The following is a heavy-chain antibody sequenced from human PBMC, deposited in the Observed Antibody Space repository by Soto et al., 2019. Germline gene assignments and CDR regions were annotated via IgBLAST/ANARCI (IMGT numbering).Heavy chain of an antibody. CDR1: GGSFSGYY. D-gene: IGHD6-19*01. J-gene: IGHJ3*02. Sequence: SETLSLTCAVYGGSFSGYYWSWIRQPPGKGLEWIGEINHSGSTNYNPSLKSRVTISVDTSKNQFSLKLSSVTAADTAVYYCARGSYSSGWYGANAFDIWGQGTMVTVSS. CDR3: ARGSYSSGWYGANAFDI. CDR2: INHSGST. V-gene: IGHV4-34*01.